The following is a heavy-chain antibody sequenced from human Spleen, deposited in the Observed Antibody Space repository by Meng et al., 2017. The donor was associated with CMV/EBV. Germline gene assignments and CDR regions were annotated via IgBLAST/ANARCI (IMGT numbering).Heavy chain of an antibody. CDR1: GYTFTAFY. Sequence: GESLKISCKASGYTFTAFYMHWLRQAPAQGLEWVGWINPHSGATNYAQKFQGRVTMTRDTSISSAYMELSRLRSDDTAMYFCARRVDTKFYFYGMDLWGQGTTVTVSS. CDR3: ARRVDTKFYFYGMDL. CDR2: INPHSGAT. V-gene: IGHV1-2*02. J-gene: IGHJ6*02. D-gene: IGHD2-8*01.